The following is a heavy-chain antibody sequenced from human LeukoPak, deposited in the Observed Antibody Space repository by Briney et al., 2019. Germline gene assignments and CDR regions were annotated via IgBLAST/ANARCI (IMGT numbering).Heavy chain of an antibody. Sequence: PGGSLRLSCAASGFTFSNAWMSWVRQAPGKGLEWVGRIKSETDGGTTDHAAPVKGRFSISRDDSKNTLYLQVNSLKTEDTGVYYCATVTRSFTVGTYFYYYMDVWGKGTTVAVSS. CDR3: ATVTRSFTVGTYFYYYMDV. V-gene: IGHV3-15*01. J-gene: IGHJ6*03. CDR2: IKSETDGGTT. D-gene: IGHD3-10*01. CDR1: GFTFSNAW.